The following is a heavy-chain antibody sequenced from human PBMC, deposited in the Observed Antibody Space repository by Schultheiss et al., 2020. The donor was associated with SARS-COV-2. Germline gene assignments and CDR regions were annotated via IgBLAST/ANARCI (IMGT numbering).Heavy chain of an antibody. CDR1: GGSISSYY. CDR2: IYTSGST. CDR3: ARHGQQLVVYNWFDL. J-gene: IGHJ5*02. Sequence: SETLSLTCTVSGGSISSYYWSWIRQPAGKGLEWIGRIYTSGSTNYNPSLKSRVTISVDTSKNQFSLKLSSVTAADTAVYYCARHGQQLVVYNWFDLWGQGTLVTVSS. D-gene: IGHD6-13*01. V-gene: IGHV4-4*07.